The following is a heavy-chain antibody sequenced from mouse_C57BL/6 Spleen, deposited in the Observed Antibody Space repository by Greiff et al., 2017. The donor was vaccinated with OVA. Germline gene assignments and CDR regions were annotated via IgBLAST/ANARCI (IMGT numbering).Heavy chain of an antibody. CDR2: ISYDGSN. CDR1: GYSITSGYY. CDR3: AREGIWVYYYGSSYAMDY. Sequence: EVQLQESGPGLVKPSQSLSLTCSVTGYSITSGYYWNWIRQFPGNKLEWMGYISYDGSNNYNPSLKNRISITRDTSKNQFFLKLNSVTTEDTATYYCAREGIWVYYYGSSYAMDYWGQGTSVTVSS. V-gene: IGHV3-6*01. J-gene: IGHJ4*01. D-gene: IGHD1-1*01.